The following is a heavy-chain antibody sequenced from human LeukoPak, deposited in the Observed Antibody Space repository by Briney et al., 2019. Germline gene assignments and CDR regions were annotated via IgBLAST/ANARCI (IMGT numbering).Heavy chain of an antibody. J-gene: IGHJ4*02. D-gene: IGHD3-10*01. Sequence: GGSLRLSCAASGFTFSSYWMNWVSQAPGKGLEWVANIKQDGSEKYYVDSVRGRFTISRDNAKNSLYLQMNSLRAEDTAVYYCARDLPIPMIRGVNDYCGQGTLVTVSS. CDR1: GFTFSSYW. CDR3: ARDLPIPMIRGVNDY. CDR2: IKQDGSEK. V-gene: IGHV3-7*01.